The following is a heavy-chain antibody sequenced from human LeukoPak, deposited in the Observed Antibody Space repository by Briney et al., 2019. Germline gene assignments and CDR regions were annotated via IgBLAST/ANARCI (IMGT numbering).Heavy chain of an antibody. Sequence: GGSLRLSCAASGFTFSSYPMSWVRQAPGKGPEWVSAISGSGASTYYADSVKGRFTISRDNSKNTLYLQMNSLRAEDTAVCYCAKDLPGNPEDPYYGMDVWGKGTTVTVSS. D-gene: IGHD4-23*01. CDR1: GFTFSSYP. CDR2: ISGSGAST. J-gene: IGHJ6*04. V-gene: IGHV3-23*01. CDR3: AKDLPGNPEDPYYGMDV.